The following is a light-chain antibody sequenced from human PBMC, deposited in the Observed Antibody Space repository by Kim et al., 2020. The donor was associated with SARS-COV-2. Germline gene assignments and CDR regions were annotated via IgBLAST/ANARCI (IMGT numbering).Light chain of an antibody. CDR1: SIYVGSYDY. J-gene: IGLJ3*02. CDR3: SSYTSSNWV. Sequence: PGQSITRPSTGTSIYVGSYDYVSWYQQYPDKAPKLIIYDVSDRPSGVSNRFSGSKSGDTAYLTISGLQAEDEADYYCSSYTSSNWVFGGGTQLTVL. CDR2: DVS. V-gene: IGLV2-14*03.